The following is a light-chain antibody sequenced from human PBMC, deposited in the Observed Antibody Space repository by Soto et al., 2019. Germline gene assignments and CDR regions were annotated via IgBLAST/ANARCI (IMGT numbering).Light chain of an antibody. CDR2: DTS. CDR1: QSVGGSS. CDR3: QQYHNSPRT. V-gene: IGKV3-20*01. Sequence: ETLFTQSPGTLSLSPGERATLSCRASQSVGGSSLAWYQQRPGQAPRLLIYDTSNRATGIPDRFSGSGSGTDFTLTISRXEPEDFAVYYCQQYHNSPRTFGQGTKVDIK. J-gene: IGKJ1*01.